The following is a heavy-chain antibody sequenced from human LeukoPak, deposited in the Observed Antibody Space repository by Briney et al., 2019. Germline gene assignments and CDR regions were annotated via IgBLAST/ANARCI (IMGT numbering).Heavy chain of an antibody. CDR1: GGSLSGYY. Sequence: SETLSLTCAVYGGSLSGYYWSWIRQPPGKGLEWIGEINHSGSTNYNPSLKSRVTISVDTSKNQFSLKLSSVTAADTAVYYCARDDGDPRGYYYGMDVWGQGTTVTVSS. CDR2: INHSGST. J-gene: IGHJ6*02. CDR3: ARDDGDPRGYYYGMDV. D-gene: IGHD4-17*01. V-gene: IGHV4-34*01.